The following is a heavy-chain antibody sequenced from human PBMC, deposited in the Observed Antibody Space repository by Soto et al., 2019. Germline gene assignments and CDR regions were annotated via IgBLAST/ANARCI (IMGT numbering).Heavy chain of an antibody. CDR1: GGTFSSYA. V-gene: IGHV1-69*13. CDR3: ATGDSGYLRTGY. Sequence: SVKVSCKASGGTFSSYAISWVRQAPGQGLEWMGGIIPIFGTANYAQKFQGRVTITADESTSTLYLQMNSLRAEDTAVYFCATGDSGYLRTGYWGQGTLVTVSS. CDR2: IIPIFGTA. D-gene: IGHD5-12*01. J-gene: IGHJ4*02.